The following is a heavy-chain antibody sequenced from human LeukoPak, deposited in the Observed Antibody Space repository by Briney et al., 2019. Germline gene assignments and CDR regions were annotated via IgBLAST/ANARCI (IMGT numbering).Heavy chain of an antibody. CDR3: AKKRSGDYDSSGINDAFDL. Sequence: GESLRLSCAASGFTFSGSGMHWVRQAPGKGLEWVAFIRYHGSDKFYADSVKGRFTISRDNSKNTLYLQMNSLRPEDTAVYYSAKKRSGDYDSSGINDAFDLWGQGTMVTVSS. D-gene: IGHD3-22*01. V-gene: IGHV3-30*02. J-gene: IGHJ3*01. CDR1: GFTFSGSG. CDR2: IRYHGSDK.